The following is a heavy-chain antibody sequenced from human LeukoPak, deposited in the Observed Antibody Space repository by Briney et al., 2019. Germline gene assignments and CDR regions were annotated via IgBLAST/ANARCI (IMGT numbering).Heavy chain of an antibody. CDR3: AKDITNY. V-gene: IGHV3-23*01. J-gene: IGHJ4*02. D-gene: IGHD1-14*01. CDR2: VSGGGRST. Sequence: GGSLRLSCVASGFTFSNYAMSWVRQAPGKGLEWVSNVSGGGRSTYHIDSVKGRFTISRDNSKNTLYLQMNSLRAEDTAVYYCAKDITNYWGQGTLVTVSS. CDR1: GFTFSNYA.